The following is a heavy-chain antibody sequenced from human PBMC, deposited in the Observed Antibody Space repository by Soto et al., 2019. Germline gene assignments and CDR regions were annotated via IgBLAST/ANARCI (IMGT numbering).Heavy chain of an antibody. CDR3: AKEGPITIWEFDY. CDR1: GFTFSSYG. D-gene: IGHD1-26*01. CDR2: ISYDGNVA. V-gene: IGHV3-30*18. Sequence: QVQLVESGGGVVQPGRSLRLSCAASGFTFSSYGMHWVRQAPGKGLEWVTVISYDGNVAYYADSVKSRFTISRDNSKNKLYLQLNSLRTEDTAMYYCAKEGPITIWEFDYWGQGTLVTVSS. J-gene: IGHJ4*02.